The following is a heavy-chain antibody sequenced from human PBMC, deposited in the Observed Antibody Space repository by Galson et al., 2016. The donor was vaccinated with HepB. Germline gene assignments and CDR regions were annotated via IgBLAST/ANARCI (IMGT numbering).Heavy chain of an antibody. CDR2: ISGNIIST. J-gene: IGHJ3*02. V-gene: IGHV3-21*01. CDR3: AREGIAAAVGNAFDI. D-gene: IGHD6-13*01. CDR1: GFTAGSHY. Sequence: SLRLSCAASGFTAGSHYMSWVRQAPGKGLEWVSTISGNIISTYYADSVKGRLTISRGNAKNSLYLQLHSLRAEDTAVYYCAREGIAAAVGNAFDIWGQGTLVTVSS.